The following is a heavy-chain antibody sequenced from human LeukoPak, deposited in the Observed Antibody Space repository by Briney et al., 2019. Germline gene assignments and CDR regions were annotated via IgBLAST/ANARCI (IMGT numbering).Heavy chain of an antibody. CDR3: ARDITRPDGEQWLWRGGDYYYGMDV. CDR1: GFTVSSNY. Sequence: GGSLRLSCAASGFTVSSNYMSWVRQAPGKGLEWVSVIYSGGSTYYADSVKGRFTISRDNSKNTLYLQMNSLKAEDTAVYYCARDITRPDGEQWLWRGGDYYYGMDVWGQGTTVTVSS. CDR2: IYSGGST. J-gene: IGHJ6*02. D-gene: IGHD6-19*01. V-gene: IGHV3-53*01.